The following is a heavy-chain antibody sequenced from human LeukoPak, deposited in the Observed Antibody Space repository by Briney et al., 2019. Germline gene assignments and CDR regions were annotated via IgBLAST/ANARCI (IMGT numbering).Heavy chain of an antibody. Sequence: PGGSLRLSCAAPGFSLSGSWMHWVRQAPGKGLVWVSRISPEGSGTTYADSVKGRFTISRDTAKNTVYLQMNSLRDEDAAVYHCTRVQAGRSGLMDVWGRGTTVTVSS. D-gene: IGHD2-8*02. CDR1: GFSLSGSW. CDR3: TRVQAGRSGLMDV. V-gene: IGHV3-74*03. J-gene: IGHJ6*02. CDR2: ISPEGSGT.